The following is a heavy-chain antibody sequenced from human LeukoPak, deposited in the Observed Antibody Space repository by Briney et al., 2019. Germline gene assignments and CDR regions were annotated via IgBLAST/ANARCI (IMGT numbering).Heavy chain of an antibody. V-gene: IGHV3-23*01. CDR1: GFTFSSYA. Sequence: PGASLRLSCAASGFTFSSYAMSWVRQAPGKELEWVSAISGSGGSTYYADSVKGRFTISRDNSKNTLYLQMNSLRAEDTAVYYCTTDYDSSDELLDYWGQGTLVTVSS. CDR3: TTDYDSSDELLDY. CDR2: ISGSGGST. D-gene: IGHD3-22*01. J-gene: IGHJ4*02.